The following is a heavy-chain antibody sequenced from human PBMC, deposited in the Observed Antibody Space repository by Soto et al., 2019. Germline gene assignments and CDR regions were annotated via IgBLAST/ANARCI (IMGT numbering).Heavy chain of an antibody. Sequence: EVQLVEAGGGLVKPGGSIRLSCTVSNVTVSNAWMNWVRQAPGKGLEWVGRIKSETDGGTVDYAAPVKGRFTISRDDSKNTLYLLMNRLKIEDTAVYYCMQLWLGCGPGTLVTVSS. CDR1: NVTVSNAW. D-gene: IGHD3-10*01. V-gene: IGHV3-15*07. J-gene: IGHJ4*02. CDR3: MQLWLG. CDR2: IKSETDGGTV.